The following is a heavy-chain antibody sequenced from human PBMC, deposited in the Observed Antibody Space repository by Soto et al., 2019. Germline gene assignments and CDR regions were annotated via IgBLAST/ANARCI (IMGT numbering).Heavy chain of an antibody. CDR2: ISQSGNT. Sequence: SETLSLTFTIYSGSFSGYYWSWIRQPPGKGLEWIGEISQSGNTNYSPSLKSRVSISIDTSKKQFSLNLASVSAADTAVYYCARAPKVSGSSQTRPDFWGQGTLVTVSS. J-gene: IGHJ4*02. CDR3: ARAPKVSGSSQTRPDF. CDR1: SGSFSGYY. V-gene: IGHV4-34*01. D-gene: IGHD6-6*01.